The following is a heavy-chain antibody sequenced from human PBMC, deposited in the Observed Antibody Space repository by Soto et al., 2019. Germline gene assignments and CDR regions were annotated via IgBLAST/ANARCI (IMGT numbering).Heavy chain of an antibody. V-gene: IGHV1-8*01. Sequence: GASVKVSCKASGYTFTSYDINWVRQAPGQGLEWMGWMNPNSGNTGYPQKFQGRVTMTRNTSISTAYMELSSLRFEDTAVYYCARSPPRVERNNYAGGWFDPWGQGTLVTVSS. CDR3: ARSPPRVERNNYAGGWFDP. CDR1: GYTFTSYD. J-gene: IGHJ5*02. D-gene: IGHD4-4*01. CDR2: MNPNSGNT.